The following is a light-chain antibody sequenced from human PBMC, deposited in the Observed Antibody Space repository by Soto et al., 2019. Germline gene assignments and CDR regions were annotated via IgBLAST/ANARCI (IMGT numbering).Light chain of an antibody. CDR2: SAS. Sequence: EIVLTQSPDTLSVSPGERVTLSCRASQSVSSNLAWYQQKPGQPPRLLIYSASTRATGIPARFSGSGSGTAFTLIISSLQSEDFAVYYCQQHSNWPPLTFGGGTTVEIK. J-gene: IGKJ4*01. CDR3: QQHSNWPPLT. V-gene: IGKV3-15*01. CDR1: QSVSSN.